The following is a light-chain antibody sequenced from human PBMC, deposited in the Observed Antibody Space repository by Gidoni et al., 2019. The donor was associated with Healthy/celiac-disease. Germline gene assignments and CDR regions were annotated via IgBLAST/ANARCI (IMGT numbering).Light chain of an antibody. V-gene: IGKV3-20*01. J-gene: IGKJ4*01. CDR1: QSVSSSY. Sequence: ESGLTQSPGTLSLSPGERATLPCRASQSVSSSYLAWYQQKPGQAPRLLIYGASSRATGIPDRFSGSGSRTDFTLTISRLEPEDFAVYSCQQYGSSPLTFGGGTKVEIK. CDR2: GAS. CDR3: QQYGSSPLT.